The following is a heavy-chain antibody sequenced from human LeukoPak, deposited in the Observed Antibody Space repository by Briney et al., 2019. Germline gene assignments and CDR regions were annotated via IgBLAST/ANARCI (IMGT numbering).Heavy chain of an antibody. D-gene: IGHD3-16*01. Sequence: ASVKISCRASGYTFTDHGITWVRQDPGRGFEWLGWMSVFNGYTKYAPRFQGRVTMTTDASTRTAYMEMGGLQSDDTAVYYCARAIGSVDYYGVDVWGQGTTVIVSS. V-gene: IGHV1-18*01. CDR3: ARAIGSVDYYGVDV. CDR2: MSVFNGYT. J-gene: IGHJ6*02. CDR1: GYTFTDHG.